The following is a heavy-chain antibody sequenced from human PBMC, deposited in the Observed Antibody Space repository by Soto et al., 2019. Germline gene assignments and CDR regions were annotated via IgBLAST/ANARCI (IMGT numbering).Heavy chain of an antibody. V-gene: IGHV1-58*01. CDR3: AARWDEGLDP. J-gene: IGHJ5*02. CDR1: GVTFTSPA. CDR2: IVVGSGNT. Sequence: SVKVSCKASGVTFTSPALQWVRQARGQRLEWIGWIVVGSGNTNYAQKLQERVTITRDMSTSTAYMELSSLRSEDTGVDYWAARWDEGLDPWGQGTLVTVSS. D-gene: IGHD1-26*01.